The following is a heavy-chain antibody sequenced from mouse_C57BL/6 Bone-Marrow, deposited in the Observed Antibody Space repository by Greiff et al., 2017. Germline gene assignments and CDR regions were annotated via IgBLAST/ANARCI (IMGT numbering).Heavy chain of an antibody. D-gene: IGHD1-1*01. CDR3: ARNYGSSSHWYFEG. J-gene: IGHJ1*03. CDR1: GYTFTDHT. V-gene: IGHV1-78*01. CDR2: IYPRDGST. Sequence: QVQLQQSDAELVKPGASVKISCKVSGYTFTDHTIHWMKQRPEQGLEWIGYIYPRDGSTKYNEKLKGKATLTADKSSNTAYMQRNSLTSEDPAVYFCARNYGSSSHWYFEGWGTGTTVTAAS.